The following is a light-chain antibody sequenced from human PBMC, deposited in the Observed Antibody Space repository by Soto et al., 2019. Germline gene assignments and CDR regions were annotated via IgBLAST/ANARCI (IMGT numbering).Light chain of an antibody. CDR1: QNIRSL. CDR2: DAS. Sequence: DFQMTQSPSTLSASVGDRVTITCRTSQNIRSLLAWFHQKRGKAPKLLSYDASSLESWVPQRFSASGSGTEFTLTISRLQTDNFSTYYCQQYNSSWTFGQATKVE. J-gene: IGKJ1*01. CDR3: QQYNSSWT. V-gene: IGKV1-5*01.